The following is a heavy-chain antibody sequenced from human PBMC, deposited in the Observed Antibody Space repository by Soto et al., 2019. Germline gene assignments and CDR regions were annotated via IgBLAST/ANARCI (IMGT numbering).Heavy chain of an antibody. Sequence: EVQLLESGGGQVQPGGSLRLSCAASGFSFSTYAMTWVRQAPGEGLEWVSVIRAGGGRRYYADSVKGRFTISRDDSKNTLFLEMTNLRVEDTARYYCAKGDWADFWGQGTLVTVSS. D-gene: IGHD2-21*01. J-gene: IGHJ4*02. CDR2: IRAGGGRR. CDR3: AKGDWADF. V-gene: IGHV3-23*01. CDR1: GFSFSTYA.